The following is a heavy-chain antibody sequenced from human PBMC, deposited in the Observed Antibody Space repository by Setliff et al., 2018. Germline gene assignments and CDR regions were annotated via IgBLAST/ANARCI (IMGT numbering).Heavy chain of an antibody. CDR3: ARERYFDWFFED. Sequence: PSETLSLTCTVSGGSITSGSFYWSWIRQPAGKKLEWIGRIHASGSPDYNPSFKSRVTISRDTSTNQFSLKLGSVTAADTAVYCCARERYFDWFFEDWGHGTLVTVS. CDR2: IHASGSP. D-gene: IGHD3-9*01. V-gene: IGHV4-61*02. CDR1: GGSITSGSFY. J-gene: IGHJ4*01.